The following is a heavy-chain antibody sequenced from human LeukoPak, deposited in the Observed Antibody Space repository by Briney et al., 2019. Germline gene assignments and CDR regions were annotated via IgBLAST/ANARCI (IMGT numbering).Heavy chain of an antibody. D-gene: IGHD3-10*01. J-gene: IGHJ4*02. Sequence: ASVKVSCKASGYTFTTYYMHWVRQAPGQGLEWMGVINPSGGCTSYAQKFRGKSTMTRDTSTSRVYMELSSLTSEDTAFYYCARSKHLSGSYDYWGQGTLVTVSS. V-gene: IGHV1-46*01. CDR3: ARSKHLSGSYDY. CDR2: INPSGGCT. CDR1: GYTFTTYY.